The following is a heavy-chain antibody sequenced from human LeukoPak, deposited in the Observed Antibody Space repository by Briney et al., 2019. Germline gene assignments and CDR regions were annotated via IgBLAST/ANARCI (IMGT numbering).Heavy chain of an antibody. CDR2: IYSGGST. D-gene: IGHD5-18*01. J-gene: IGHJ4*02. V-gene: IGHV3-53*01. CDR3: AKGYNYAYEY. Sequence: PGGSLRLSCAASGFTFSSSYMSWVRQAPGQGLEWVSLIYSGGSTYYSASVKGRFTISRDNSKNTSYLQMNSLRPEDTAVYYCAKGYNYAYEYWGQGTLVTVSS. CDR1: GFTFSSSY.